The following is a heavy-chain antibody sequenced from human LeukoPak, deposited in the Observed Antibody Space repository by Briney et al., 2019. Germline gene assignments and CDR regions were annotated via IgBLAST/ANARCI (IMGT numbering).Heavy chain of an antibody. V-gene: IGHV3-23*01. D-gene: IGHD3-3*01. CDR1: GFTFSSYA. CDR2: ISGSGGST. CDR3: AKDRALAAYDFWSGYYDYDY. Sequence: GGSLRLSCAASGFTFSSYAMSWVRQAPGKGLKWVSAISGSGGSTYYADSVKGRFTISRDNSKNTLYLQMNSLRAEDTAVYYCAKDRALAAYDFWSGYYDYDYWGQGTLVTVSS. J-gene: IGHJ4*02.